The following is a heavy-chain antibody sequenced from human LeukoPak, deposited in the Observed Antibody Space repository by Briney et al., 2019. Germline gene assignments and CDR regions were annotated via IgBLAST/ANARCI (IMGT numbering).Heavy chain of an antibody. CDR3: ARDDWAAAGTDY. CDR1: GFTFDDYA. J-gene: IGHJ4*02. V-gene: IGHV3-9*01. Sequence: QAGGSLRLSCAASGFTFDDYAMHWVRQAPGKGLEWVSGISWNSGSIGYADSVKGRFTISRDNAKNSLYLQMNSLRAEDTAVYYCARDDWAAAGTDYWGQGTLVTVSS. D-gene: IGHD6-13*01. CDR2: ISWNSGSI.